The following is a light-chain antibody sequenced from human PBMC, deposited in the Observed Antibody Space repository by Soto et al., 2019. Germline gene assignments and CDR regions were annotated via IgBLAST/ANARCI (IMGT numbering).Light chain of an antibody. CDR1: SSNIGAGYD. Sequence: QSVLTQPPSVCGAPGQRVTISCTGSSSNIGAGYDVHWYQQLPGTAPKLLIYDNVNRPSGVPDRFSGSKSGTSASLAITGLQAEDEADYYCQSDDITLSGSVFGTGTKVTVL. V-gene: IGLV1-40*01. J-gene: IGLJ1*01. CDR3: QSDDITLSGSV. CDR2: DNV.